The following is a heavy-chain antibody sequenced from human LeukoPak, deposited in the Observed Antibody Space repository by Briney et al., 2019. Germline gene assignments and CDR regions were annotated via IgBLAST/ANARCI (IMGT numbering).Heavy chain of an antibody. V-gene: IGHV3-21*01. Sequence: GGSLRLSCAASGFTFSSYSMNWVRQAPGKGLEWVSSISSSSSYIYYADSVKGRFTISRDNAKNSLYLQMNSLRAEDTAVYYCASGITIFGVVINPLDYWGQGTLVTVSS. CDR2: ISSSSSYI. CDR1: GFTFSSYS. J-gene: IGHJ4*02. CDR3: ASGITIFGVVINPLDY. D-gene: IGHD3-3*01.